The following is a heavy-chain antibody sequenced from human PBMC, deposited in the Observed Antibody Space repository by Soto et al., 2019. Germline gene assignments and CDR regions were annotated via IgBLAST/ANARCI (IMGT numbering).Heavy chain of an antibody. D-gene: IGHD6-13*01. CDR3: ARDSQEGSYSSSWYRVDWFDP. Sequence: GASVKVSCKASGYTFTSYGISWVRQAPGQGLEWMGWISAYNGNTNYAQKLQGRVTMTTDTSTSTAYMELRSLRSDDTAVYYCARDSQEGSYSSSWYRVDWFDPWGQGTLVTVS. J-gene: IGHJ5*02. CDR2: ISAYNGNT. V-gene: IGHV1-18*01. CDR1: GYTFTSYG.